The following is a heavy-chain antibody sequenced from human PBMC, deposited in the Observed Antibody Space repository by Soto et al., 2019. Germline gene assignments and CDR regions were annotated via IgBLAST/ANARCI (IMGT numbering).Heavy chain of an antibody. CDR2: ITFSGNTV. Sequence: QVQLVESGGGLVKPGGSLRLSCAASGFTFSDSYMSWIRQAPGKGLEWISYITFSGNTVYYADSLKGRFTISRDNAKNSLYLQMNRLRAEDTAVYYCARLSWREKYGMDVWGRGTTVTVSS. CDR1: GFTFSDSY. J-gene: IGHJ6*02. V-gene: IGHV3-11*01. CDR3: ARLSWREKYGMDV.